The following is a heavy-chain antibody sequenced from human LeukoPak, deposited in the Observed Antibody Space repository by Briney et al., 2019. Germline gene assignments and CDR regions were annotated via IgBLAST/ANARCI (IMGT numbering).Heavy chain of an antibody. D-gene: IGHD2-2*01. CDR2: ISSSSSYI. J-gene: IGHJ5*02. CDR1: GFTFSSYS. CDR3: ASAAPTSYWFDP. V-gene: IGHV3-21*01. Sequence: GGSLRLSCAASGFTFSSYSMNWVRQAPGKGLEWVSSISSSSSYIYYADSVKGRFTISRDNAKNSLYLQMNNLRAEDTAVYYCASAAPTSYWFDPWGQGTLVTVSS.